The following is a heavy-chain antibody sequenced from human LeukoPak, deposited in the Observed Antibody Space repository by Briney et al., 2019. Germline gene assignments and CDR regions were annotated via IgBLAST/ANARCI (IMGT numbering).Heavy chain of an antibody. CDR1: GGSFSGYY. Sequence: SETLSLTCAVYGGSFSGYYWSWIRQPPGKGLEWIGEINHSGSTNYNPSLKSRVTISVDTSKNQFSLKLSSVTAADTAVYYCARGNYHYDFWSGYYTPWGRGTLVTVSS. CDR2: INHSGST. CDR3: ARGNYHYDFWSGYYTP. J-gene: IGHJ5*02. D-gene: IGHD3-3*01. V-gene: IGHV4-34*01.